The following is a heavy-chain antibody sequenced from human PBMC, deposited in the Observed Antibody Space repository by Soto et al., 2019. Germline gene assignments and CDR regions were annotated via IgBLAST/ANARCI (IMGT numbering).Heavy chain of an antibody. V-gene: IGHV1-18*04. J-gene: IGHJ6*02. D-gene: IGHD2-8*01. CDR1: GYTFTSYG. CDR2: ISAYNGNT. CDR3: ARDQGYCTNGVCYTGYYYYGMDV. Sequence: ASVKVSCKASGYTFTSYGISWVRQAPGQGPEWMGWISAYNGNTNYAQKLQGRVTMTTDTSTSTAYMELRSLRSDDTAVYYCARDQGYCTNGVCYTGYYYYGMDVWGQGTTVTVSS.